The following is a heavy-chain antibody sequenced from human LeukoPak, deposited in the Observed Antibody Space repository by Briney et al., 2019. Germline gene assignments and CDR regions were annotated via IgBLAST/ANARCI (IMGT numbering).Heavy chain of an antibody. D-gene: IGHD2-15*01. CDR2: ISSSGSTI. CDR1: GFTFSDYY. Sequence: PGGSLRLSCAASGFTFSDYYMSWIRQAPGKGLEWVSYISSSGSTIYYADSVKGRFTISRDNAKNSLYLQMNSLRAEDTAVYYCASKGHCSGGSCYGNWYFDLWGRGTLVTVSS. J-gene: IGHJ2*01. CDR3: ASKGHCSGGSCYGNWYFDL. V-gene: IGHV3-11*01.